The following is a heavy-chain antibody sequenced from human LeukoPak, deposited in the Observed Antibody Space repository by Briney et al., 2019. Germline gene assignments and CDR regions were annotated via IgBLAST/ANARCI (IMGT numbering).Heavy chain of an antibody. CDR3: TTNPRTSCCLFDS. J-gene: IGHJ4*02. D-gene: IGHD2-2*01. Sequence: GGSLRLSCAASGFNFSSYAISWVRQAPGKGLEWVGRIKSQSDGGTKDYAAPVKGRFTISRDDSKNTQYLQMNSLKTEETAGYYCTTNPRTSCCLFDSWGQGTLVTVSS. CDR2: IKSQSDGGTK. CDR1: GFNFSSYA. V-gene: IGHV3-15*01.